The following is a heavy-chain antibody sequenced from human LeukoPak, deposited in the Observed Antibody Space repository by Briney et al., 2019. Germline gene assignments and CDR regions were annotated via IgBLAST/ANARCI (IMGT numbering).Heavy chain of an antibody. Sequence: GGSLRLSCAASGFTFNNYAMNWVRQAPGKGLEWVSLISGSGGTAYYADSVKGRFTISRDKSKNTVFLQMNSLRDDDTALYFCAKSSGYSDCAWFDSWGQGALVTVSS. CDR1: GFTFNNYA. CDR3: AKSSGYSDCAWFDS. CDR2: ISGSGGTA. V-gene: IGHV3-23*01. J-gene: IGHJ5*01. D-gene: IGHD4-11*01.